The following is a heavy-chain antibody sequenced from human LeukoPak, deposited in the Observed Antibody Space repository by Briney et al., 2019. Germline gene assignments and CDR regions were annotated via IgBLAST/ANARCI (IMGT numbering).Heavy chain of an antibody. CDR3: ATVSPYGDYYFDY. Sequence: ASVTVSCKVSGYTLTELSMHWVRQAPGKGLEWMGGFDPEDGETIYAQKFQGGVTMTEDTSTDTAYMELSSLRSEDTAVYYCATVSPYGDYYFDYWGQGTLVTVSS. J-gene: IGHJ4*02. V-gene: IGHV1-24*01. CDR1: GYTLTELS. D-gene: IGHD4-17*01. CDR2: FDPEDGET.